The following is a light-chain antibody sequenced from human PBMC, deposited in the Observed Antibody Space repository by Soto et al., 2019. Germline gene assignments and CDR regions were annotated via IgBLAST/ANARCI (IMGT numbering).Light chain of an antibody. Sequence: QSALTQPRSASGSPGQSVTISCTGTSSDVGAYKYVSWYKHHPGKAPKLVIYEVSQRPSGVPDRFSGSKSGNTASLTVSGLQTDDEADYYCSSYAGRNNLVFGGGTKVTVL. CDR2: EVS. J-gene: IGLJ2*01. CDR1: SSDVGAYKY. CDR3: SSYAGRNNLV. V-gene: IGLV2-8*01.